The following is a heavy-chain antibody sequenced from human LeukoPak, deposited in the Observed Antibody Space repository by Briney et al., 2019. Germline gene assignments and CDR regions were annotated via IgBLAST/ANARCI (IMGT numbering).Heavy chain of an antibody. D-gene: IGHD3-22*01. J-gene: IGHJ4*02. V-gene: IGHV4-34*01. Sequence: SETLSLTCAVYGGSFSGYYWSWIRQPPGKGLEWIGEINHSGSTNYNPSLKSRVTISVDTSKNQFFLKLSSVTAADTAVYYCARVRRNYYDSSGYSTFDYWGQGTLVTVSS. CDR3: ARVRRNYYDSSGYSTFDY. CDR1: GGSFSGYY. CDR2: INHSGST.